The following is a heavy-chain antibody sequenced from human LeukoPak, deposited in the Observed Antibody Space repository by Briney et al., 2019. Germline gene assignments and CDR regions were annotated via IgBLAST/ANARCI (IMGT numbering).Heavy chain of an antibody. CDR2: ISGSGGST. D-gene: IGHD3-10*01. CDR3: AKEGYYGSGSYLYYFDY. CDR1: GSTFSSYA. J-gene: IGHJ4*02. V-gene: IGHV3-23*01. Sequence: GGSLRLSCAASGSTFSSYAMSWVRQAPGKGLEWVSAISGSGGSTYYADSVKGRFTISRDNSKNTLYLQMNSLRAEDTAVYYCAKEGYYGSGSYLYYFDYWGQGTLVTVSS.